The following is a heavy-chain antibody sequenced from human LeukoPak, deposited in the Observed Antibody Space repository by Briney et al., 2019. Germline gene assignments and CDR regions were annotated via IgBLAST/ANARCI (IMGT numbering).Heavy chain of an antibody. CDR1: GYTFSSYG. CDR2: ISAYNGYT. D-gene: IGHD3-10*01. CDR3: ARGDTMVRGVIQNPHYYYYYMDV. V-gene: IGHV1-18*01. J-gene: IGHJ6*03. Sequence: ASVKVSCKASGYTFSSYGINWVRQAPGQGLEWMGWISAYNGYTNYAQKLQGRVTITADKSTSTAYMELSSLRSEDTAVYYCARGDTMVRGVIQNPHYYYYYMDVWGKGTTVTVSS.